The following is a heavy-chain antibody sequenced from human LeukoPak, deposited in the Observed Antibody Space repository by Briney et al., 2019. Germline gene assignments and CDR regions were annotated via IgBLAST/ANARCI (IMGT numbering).Heavy chain of an antibody. CDR1: GGSISSGGYY. V-gene: IGHV4-30-2*01. CDR2: IYHSGST. J-gene: IGHJ4*02. CDR3: ARVSPLWFGEDFDY. D-gene: IGHD3-10*01. Sequence: PSETLSLTCTVSGGSISSGGYYWSWIRQPPGKGLEWIGYIYHSGSTYYNPSLKSRVTISVDRSKNQFSLKLSSVTAADTAVYYCARVSPLWFGEDFDYWGQGTLVTVSS.